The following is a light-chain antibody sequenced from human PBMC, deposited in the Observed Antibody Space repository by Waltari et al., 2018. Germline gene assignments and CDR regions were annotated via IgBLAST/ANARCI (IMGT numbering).Light chain of an antibody. CDR3: QQHGTLPAT. V-gene: IGKV3-20*01. CDR1: QRVGSSS. Sequence: EIVLTQSPGTESLSPGARVTLSCRASQRVGSSSLAWYQPKPGQAPRLVMYRASRRATGIPEMFSGSGCGTGFSLTISRLEAEGFAVYYCQQHGTLPATFGQGTKLEIK. J-gene: IGKJ1*01. CDR2: RAS.